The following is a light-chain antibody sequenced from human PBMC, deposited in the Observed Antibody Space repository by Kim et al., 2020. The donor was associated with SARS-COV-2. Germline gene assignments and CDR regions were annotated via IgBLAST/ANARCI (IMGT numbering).Light chain of an antibody. J-gene: IGKJ1*01. CDR2: GAS. CDR3: QQYGSSPAT. Sequence: SPGERATLACRASQTVTSNDLAWYQQKPGQAPRLLIYGASSRATGIPDRFSGSGSGTDFTLTISRLEPEDFAVYYCQQYGSSPATFGQGTKVDIK. CDR1: QTVTSND. V-gene: IGKV3-20*01.